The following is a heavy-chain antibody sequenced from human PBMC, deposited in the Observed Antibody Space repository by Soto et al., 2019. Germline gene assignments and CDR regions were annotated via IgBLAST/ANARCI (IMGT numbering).Heavy chain of an antibody. V-gene: IGHV1-69*06. Sequence: QVHLVQSGAEVKKPGSSVKVSCKASGGTLSSAFSSYAFSWVRQAPGQGLEWMGGIIPVFGTANYAQKFRGRVTITADRSTTTAYMELSNLRSDDTAVYYCASYYDNSGGWIDFDYWGQGTLVTVSS. CDR3: ASYYDNSGGWIDFDY. CDR2: IIPVFGTA. CDR1: GGTLSSAFSSYA. J-gene: IGHJ4*02. D-gene: IGHD3-22*01.